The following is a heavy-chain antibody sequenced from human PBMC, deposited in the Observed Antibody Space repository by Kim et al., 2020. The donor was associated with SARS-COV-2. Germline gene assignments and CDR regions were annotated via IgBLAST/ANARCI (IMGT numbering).Heavy chain of an antibody. J-gene: IGHJ2*01. D-gene: IGHD3-22*01. Sequence: ASVKVSCKASGYTFTSYAMHWVRQAPGQRLEWMGWINAGNGNTKYSQKFQGRVTITRDTSASTAYMELSSLRSEDTAVYYCARAYPTLYYYDSSGYSGDFDLWGRGTLVTVSS. CDR3: ARAYPTLYYYDSSGYSGDFDL. V-gene: IGHV1-3*01. CDR1: GYTFTSYA. CDR2: INAGNGNT.